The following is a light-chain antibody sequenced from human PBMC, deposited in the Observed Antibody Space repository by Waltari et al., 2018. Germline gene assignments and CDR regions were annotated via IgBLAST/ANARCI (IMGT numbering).Light chain of an antibody. V-gene: IGKV3-20*01. Sequence: EIVLTQSPDTLSFSPGESATLSCRASESISKYLAWYQQKPCQAPRLLIYHASSRSSGIPDRFSGSGFGTDFSLTINRLEPEDFAVYYCQHYVNLPATFGQGTKLEIK. CDR2: HAS. CDR1: ESISKY. J-gene: IGKJ1*01. CDR3: QHYVNLPAT.